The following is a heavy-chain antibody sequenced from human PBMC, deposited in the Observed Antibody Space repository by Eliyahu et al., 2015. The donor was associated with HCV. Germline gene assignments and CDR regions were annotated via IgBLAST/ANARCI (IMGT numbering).Heavy chain of an antibody. J-gene: IGHJ4*02. CDR3: ARGQFLYYDFWSAPNYYFDY. D-gene: IGHD3-3*01. CDR2: INHSGST. V-gene: IGHV4-34*01. Sequence: QVQLQQWGAGLLKPSETLSLTCAVYGGSXSGYYWXWIRQPPGKGLEWIGEINHSGSTNYNPSLKSRVTISVDTSKNQFSLKLSSVTAADTAVYYCARGQFLYYDFWSAPNYYFDYWGQGTLVTVSS. CDR1: GGSXSGYY.